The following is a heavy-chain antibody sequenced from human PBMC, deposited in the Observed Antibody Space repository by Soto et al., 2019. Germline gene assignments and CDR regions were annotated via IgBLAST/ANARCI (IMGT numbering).Heavy chain of an antibody. J-gene: IGHJ5*02. CDR2: ISGSGGST. Sequence: GGSLRLSCAASGFTFSSYAMSWVRQAPGKGLEWVSAISGSGGSTYYADSVKGRFTISRDNSKITLYLQMNSLRAEDTAVYYCAKADYYGSGSKLNWFDPWGQGTLVTVSS. CDR1: GFTFSSYA. CDR3: AKADYYGSGSKLNWFDP. D-gene: IGHD3-10*01. V-gene: IGHV3-23*01.